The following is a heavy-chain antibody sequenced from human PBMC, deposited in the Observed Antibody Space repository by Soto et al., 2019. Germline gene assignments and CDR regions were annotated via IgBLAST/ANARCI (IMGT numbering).Heavy chain of an antibody. CDR2: VIYSGGTT. J-gene: IGHJ4*02. Sequence: PGGSLRLSCAASGFSFSSFAMSWVRQAPGKGLEWVSAVIYSGGTTYYVDSVKGRFTISRDNSRNTLYLQMNSLRAEDTAVYYCAKQGYCSGGSCLLVDYWGQGTLVTVSS. CDR3: AKQGYCSGGSCLLVDY. D-gene: IGHD2-15*01. CDR1: GFSFSSFA. V-gene: IGHV3-23*01.